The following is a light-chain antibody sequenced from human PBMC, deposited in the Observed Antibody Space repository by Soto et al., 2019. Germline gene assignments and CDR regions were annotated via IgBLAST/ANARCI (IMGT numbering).Light chain of an antibody. V-gene: IGKV1-33*01. CDR1: QDISNY. Sequence: DIQMTQSPSSLSASVGDRVTITCQASQDISNYLNWYQQKPGKAPKLLIYDASNLETGVPSRFSGIGSGTYFTFTISSMQPEDIATYYCQQYDNLPLYTFGQGTKLEIK. CDR3: QQYDNLPLYT. J-gene: IGKJ2*01. CDR2: DAS.